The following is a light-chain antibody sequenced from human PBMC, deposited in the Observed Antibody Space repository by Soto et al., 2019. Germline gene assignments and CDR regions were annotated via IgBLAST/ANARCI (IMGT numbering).Light chain of an antibody. V-gene: IGLV3-21*04. Sequence: SYELTQPPSVSVAPGKTARITCGGNNIGSKSVHWYQQKQGQAPVLAIYYDSDRPSGIPERFSVSNSGNTATLTISRVGARDEADDYCQVWDSSSDHVVFGGGTKLTVL. J-gene: IGLJ2*01. CDR1: NIGSKS. CDR3: QVWDSSSDHVV. CDR2: YDS.